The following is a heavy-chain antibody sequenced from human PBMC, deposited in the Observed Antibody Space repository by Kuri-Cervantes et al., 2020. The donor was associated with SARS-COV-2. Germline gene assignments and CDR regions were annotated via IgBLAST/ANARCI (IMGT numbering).Heavy chain of an antibody. CDR2: IYYSGST. Sequence: SETLSLTCAVSGGSISSYYWSWIRQPPGKGLEWIGYIYYSGSTNYNPSLKSRVTISVDTSKNQFSLKLSSVTAADTAVYYCARGQHSNYALDYWGQGTLVTVSS. CDR3: ARGQHSNYALDY. CDR1: GGSISSYY. V-gene: IGHV4-59*12. D-gene: IGHD4-11*01. J-gene: IGHJ4*02.